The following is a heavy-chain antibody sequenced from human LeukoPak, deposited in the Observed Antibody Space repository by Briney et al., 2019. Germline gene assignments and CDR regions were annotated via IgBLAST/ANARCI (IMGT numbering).Heavy chain of an antibody. CDR1: GFTFSSYS. CDR3: ARGGSYSGNWFDP. Sequence: PGGSLRLSCAASGFTFSSYSMNWVRQAPGKGLEWVSSISSSSSYIYYADSVKGRFTISRDSCKNTLYLQMNSLRAEDTAVYYCARGGSYSGNWFDPWGQGTLVTVSS. V-gene: IGHV3-21*01. CDR2: ISSSSSYI. J-gene: IGHJ5*02. D-gene: IGHD1-26*01.